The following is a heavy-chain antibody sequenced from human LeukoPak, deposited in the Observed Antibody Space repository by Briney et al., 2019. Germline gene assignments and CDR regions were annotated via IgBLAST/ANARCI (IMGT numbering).Heavy chain of an antibody. J-gene: IGHJ4*02. CDR3: ATGGIYYDSSGYLFDY. CDR2: IYYSGST. D-gene: IGHD3-22*01. Sequence: SETLSLTCTVSGGSISSYYWSWIRQPPGKGLEWIGYIYYSGSTNYNPSLKSRVTISVDTSKNQFSLKLSSVTAADTAVYYCATGGIYYDSSGYLFDYWGQGTPVTVSS. CDR1: GGSISSYY. V-gene: IGHV4-59*08.